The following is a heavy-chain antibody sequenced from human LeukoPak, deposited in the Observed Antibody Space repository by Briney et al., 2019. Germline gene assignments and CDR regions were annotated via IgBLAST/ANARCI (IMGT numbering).Heavy chain of an antibody. Sequence: GGSLRLSCAASGFTVSSSYMSWVRQAPGKGLVWVSRINSDGSSTSYADSVKGRFTISRDNAKNTLYLQMNSLRAEDTAVYYCARAPSSGWDWGQGTLVTVSS. CDR2: INSDGSST. J-gene: IGHJ4*02. CDR1: GFTVSSSY. V-gene: IGHV3-74*01. D-gene: IGHD6-19*01. CDR3: ARAPSSGWD.